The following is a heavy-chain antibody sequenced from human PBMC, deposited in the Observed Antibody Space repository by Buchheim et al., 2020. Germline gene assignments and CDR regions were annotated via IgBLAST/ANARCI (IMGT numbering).Heavy chain of an antibody. V-gene: IGHV1-46*04. CDR2: INTRGGGT. Sequence: QVQLVQSGAEVKKPGASVKVSCKASGYTFTSYYMHWVRQAPGQGLEWMGLINTRGGGTDYAQRLQGRVTMTRDTSTNTAYMELSSLRADDTAVYYCARDSTNWSFDYWGQGTL. CDR3: ARDSTNWSFDY. CDR1: GYTFTSYY. D-gene: IGHD1-1*01. J-gene: IGHJ4*02.